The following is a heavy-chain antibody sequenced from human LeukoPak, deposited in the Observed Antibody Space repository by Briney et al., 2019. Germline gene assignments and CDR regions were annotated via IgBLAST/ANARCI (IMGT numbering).Heavy chain of an antibody. CDR3: ARDHNFWSGYLTYYYMDV. V-gene: IGHV3-30-3*01. J-gene: IGHJ6*03. D-gene: IGHD3-3*01. CDR2: ISYDGSNK. Sequence: QSGGSLRLSCAASGFTFSSYVIHWVRQAPGKGLEWVAVISYDGSNKYYADSVKGRFTISRDNSKNTLYLQMNSLRAEDTAVYYCARDHNFWSGYLTYYYMDVWGKGTTVTVSS. CDR1: GFTFSSYV.